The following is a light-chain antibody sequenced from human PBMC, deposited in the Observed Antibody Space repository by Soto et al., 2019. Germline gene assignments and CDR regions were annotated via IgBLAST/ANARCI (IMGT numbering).Light chain of an antibody. J-gene: IGKJ1*01. CDR2: DAT. CDR1: QTIDSW. CDR3: QQYNSYST. V-gene: IGKV1-5*01. Sequence: DIQMTQSPSILSASVGDSVTITCRASQTIDSWVAWYQQKPGKAPKLLVYDATSLESGVSSRFSGSGSGTEFTLTISSLQPDDFATYYCQQYNSYSTFGQGTKVDIK.